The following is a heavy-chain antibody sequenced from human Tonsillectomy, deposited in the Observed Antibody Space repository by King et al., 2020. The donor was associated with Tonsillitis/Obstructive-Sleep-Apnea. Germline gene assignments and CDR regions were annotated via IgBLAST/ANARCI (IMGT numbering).Heavy chain of an antibody. CDR3: ARDMVLEAGGDAFDI. V-gene: IGHV4-59*01. CDR1: GGSISSYY. J-gene: IGHJ3*02. CDR2: IYYSGST. D-gene: IGHD2-8*01. Sequence: QLQESGPGLVKSSETLSLTCTVSGGSISSYYWTWIRPPPGKGLEWIGYIYYSGSTNYNPSLKSRVTISLDTSKNQLSLKLSSVTAADTAVYYCARDMVLEAGGDAFDIWGQGTMVTVSS.